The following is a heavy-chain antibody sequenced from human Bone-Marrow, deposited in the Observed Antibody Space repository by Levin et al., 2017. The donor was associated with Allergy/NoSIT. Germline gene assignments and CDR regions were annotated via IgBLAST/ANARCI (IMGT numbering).Heavy chain of an antibody. CDR3: AKEDNLNARRSLDY. D-gene: IGHD1-20*01. CDR1: GFTFSRYG. V-gene: IGHV3-48*02. CDR2: IIGSSTTI. Sequence: GESLKISCAASGFTFSRYGMHWVRQAPGKGLEWVSYIIGSSTTIDYADSVKGRFTISRDNARNSLYLQMNSLRDEDTAVYYCAKEDNLNARRSLDYWGQGILVTVSS. J-gene: IGHJ4*02.